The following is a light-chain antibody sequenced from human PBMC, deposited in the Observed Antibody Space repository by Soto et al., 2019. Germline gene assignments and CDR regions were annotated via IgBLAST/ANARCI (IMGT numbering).Light chain of an antibody. CDR2: VAS. V-gene: IGKV3-20*01. Sequence: ETVLTQSPGTLSLSPGERATLSCRASQNIDNSFLAWYQQKPGQAPRFLIYVASTRATGIQARFSASGSGTDFTLSISSVEPEDFAVYYCKQYGTSPWTFGQGTKVDI. J-gene: IGKJ1*01. CDR3: KQYGTSPWT. CDR1: QNIDNSF.